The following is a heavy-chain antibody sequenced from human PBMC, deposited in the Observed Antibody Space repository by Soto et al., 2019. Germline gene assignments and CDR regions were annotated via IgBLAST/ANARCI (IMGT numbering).Heavy chain of an antibody. Sequence: SETLSLTCAVYGGSISSYYWSWIRQPPGKGLEWIGYIHYSGSTNYNPSLKSRVTISVDTSKNQFSLKLSSVTAADTAVYYCARDLTVGGWFDPWGQGMLVTVSS. CDR3: ARDLTVGGWFDP. CDR2: IHYSGST. J-gene: IGHJ5*02. D-gene: IGHD2-21*02. V-gene: IGHV4-59*01. CDR1: GGSISSYY.